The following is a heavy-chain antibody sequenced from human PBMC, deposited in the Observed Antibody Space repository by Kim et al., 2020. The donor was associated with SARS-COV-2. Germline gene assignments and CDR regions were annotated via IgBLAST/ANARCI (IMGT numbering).Heavy chain of an antibody. V-gene: IGHV1-46*01. Sequence: ASVKVSCKASGYTFTSYYMHWVRQAPGQGLEWMGIINPSGGSTSYAQKFQGRVTMTRDTSTSTVYMELSSLRSEDTAVYYCARDSNGQPRGAPNDYWGQGTLVTVSS. CDR2: INPSGGST. J-gene: IGHJ4*02. CDR3: ARDSNGQPRGAPNDY. D-gene: IGHD3-22*01. CDR1: GYTFTSYY.